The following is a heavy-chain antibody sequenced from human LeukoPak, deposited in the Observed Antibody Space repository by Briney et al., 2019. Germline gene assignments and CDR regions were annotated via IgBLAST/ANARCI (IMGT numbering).Heavy chain of an antibody. V-gene: IGHV3-21*01. CDR3: ANSGYSYGTFDY. CDR2: TSSSSSYI. J-gene: IGHJ4*02. D-gene: IGHD5-18*01. Sequence: YXMXWVRRAPGXGLEWVSSTSSSSSYIYYADSVKGRFTISRDNSKNTLYLQMNSLRAEDTAVYYCANSGYSYGTFDYWGQGTLVTVSS. CDR1: YX.